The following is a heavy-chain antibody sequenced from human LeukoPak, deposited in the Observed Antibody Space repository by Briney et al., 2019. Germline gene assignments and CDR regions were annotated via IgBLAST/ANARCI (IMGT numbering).Heavy chain of an antibody. CDR1: GYTFRNYG. CDR2: ISGYNGDT. V-gene: IGHV1-18*01. Sequence: ASVKVSCKTSGYTFRNYGICWVRQAPGQGLEWMGWISGYNGDTYYGQKFQGRVTMTTDTSTSTAYLDLRSLRSDDTAVYYCARLFYYESSGSPDNWGQGTLVTVSS. J-gene: IGHJ4*02. D-gene: IGHD3-22*01. CDR3: ARLFYYESSGSPDN.